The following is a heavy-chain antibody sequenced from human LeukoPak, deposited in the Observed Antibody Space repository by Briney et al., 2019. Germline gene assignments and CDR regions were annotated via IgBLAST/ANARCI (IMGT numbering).Heavy chain of an antibody. Sequence: GGSLRLSCAASGFTFSSSGMHWVRQAPGKGLQWVAVISYDGTNKYYADSVKGRFTISRDNSKNTLYLQMNSLRAEDTAVYYCARGDLEAAHDYWGQGTLVTVSS. CDR3: ARGDLEAAHDY. D-gene: IGHD2-15*01. V-gene: IGHV3-30*03. CDR2: ISYDGTNK. CDR1: GFTFSSSG. J-gene: IGHJ4*02.